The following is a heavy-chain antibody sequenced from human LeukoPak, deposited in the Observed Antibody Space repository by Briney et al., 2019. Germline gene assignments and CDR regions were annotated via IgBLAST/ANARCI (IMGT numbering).Heavy chain of an antibody. V-gene: IGHV3-7*03. Sequence: GGSLRLSCAASGFTFSSYWMSWVRQAPGKGLEWVANIKQDGREKYYVDSVKGRFTISRDNAKNSLYLQMKSLRAEDTAVYYCARDLAAAGDQDDAFDIWGQGTMVTVSS. CDR1: GFTFSSYW. D-gene: IGHD6-13*01. CDR2: IKQDGREK. CDR3: ARDLAAAGDQDDAFDI. J-gene: IGHJ3*02.